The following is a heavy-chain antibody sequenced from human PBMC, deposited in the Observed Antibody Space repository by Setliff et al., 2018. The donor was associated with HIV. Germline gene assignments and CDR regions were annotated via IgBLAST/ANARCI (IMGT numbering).Heavy chain of an antibody. Sequence: SETLSLTCVVSGGSISSTNWWSWVRQPPGMGLEWIGEIYHSGNTNYNPSLKSRVTMSVDKSKNQVSLKLNSVTAADTAVYYCAGVRNYHGSGRGKNALDVWGQGTTVTVSS. V-gene: IGHV4-4*02. CDR3: AGVRNYHGSGRGKNALDV. D-gene: IGHD3-10*01. CDR1: GGSISSTNW. J-gene: IGHJ6*02. CDR2: IYHSGNT.